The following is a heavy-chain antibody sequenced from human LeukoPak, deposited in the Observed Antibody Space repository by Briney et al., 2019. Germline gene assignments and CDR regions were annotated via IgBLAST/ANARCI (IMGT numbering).Heavy chain of an antibody. Sequence: ASVKVSCKASGYTFTGYYMHWVRQAPGQGLEWMGRINPNSGGTNYAQKFQGRVTMTRDTSISTAYMELRRLRSDDTAVYYCAKYDSSGYYFDYWGQGTLVTVSS. D-gene: IGHD3-22*01. V-gene: IGHV1-2*06. CDR1: GYTFTGYY. CDR3: AKYDSSGYYFDY. CDR2: INPNSGGT. J-gene: IGHJ4*02.